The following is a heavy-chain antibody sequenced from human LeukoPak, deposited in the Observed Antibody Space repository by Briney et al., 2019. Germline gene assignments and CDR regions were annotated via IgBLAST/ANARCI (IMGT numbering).Heavy chain of an antibody. J-gene: IGHJ4*02. CDR1: GDSISGYF. CDR2: IYSSGST. V-gene: IGHV4-4*09. Sequence: SETLSLTCSVSGDSISGYFWSWIRQPPGKGLEWIGYIYSSGSTNYNPSLKSRVSISVDTSKNQVSLELTSVTAADTAIYYCARGFSATYFDNWGQGILVTVSS. D-gene: IGHD1-26*01. CDR3: ARGFSATYFDN.